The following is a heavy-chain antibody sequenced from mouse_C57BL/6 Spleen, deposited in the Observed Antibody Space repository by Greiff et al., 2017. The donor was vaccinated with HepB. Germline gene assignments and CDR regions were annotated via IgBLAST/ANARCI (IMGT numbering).Heavy chain of an antibody. J-gene: IGHJ1*03. D-gene: IGHD4-1*01. V-gene: IGHV1-82*01. CDR2: IYPGDGDT. CDR1: GYAFSSSW. CDR3: ARSGTCDV. Sequence: VKLQESGPELVKPGASVKISCKASGYAFSSSWMNWVKQRPGKGLEWIGRIYPGDGDTNYNGKFKGKATLTADKSSSTAYMQLSSLTSEDSAVYFCARSGTCDVWGTGTTVTVSS.